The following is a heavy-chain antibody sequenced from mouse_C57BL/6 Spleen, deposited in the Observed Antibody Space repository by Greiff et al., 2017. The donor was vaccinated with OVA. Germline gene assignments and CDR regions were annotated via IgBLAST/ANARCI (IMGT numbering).Heavy chain of an antibody. CDR3: ARYITSFYFDY. D-gene: IGHD1-1*01. V-gene: IGHV3-8*01. Sequence: ESGPGLAKPSQTLSLTCSVTGYSITSDYWHWIRKFPGNKLEYMGYISYSGSTYYNPSLKSRISITRDTSKNQYYLQLNSVTTEDTATYYCARYITSFYFDYWGQGTTLTVSS. CDR1: GYSITSDY. J-gene: IGHJ2*01. CDR2: ISYSGST.